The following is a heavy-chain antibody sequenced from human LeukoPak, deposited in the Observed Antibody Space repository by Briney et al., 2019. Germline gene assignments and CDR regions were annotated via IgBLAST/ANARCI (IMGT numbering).Heavy chain of an antibody. CDR3: ARVGWVQQKYYMDV. J-gene: IGHJ6*03. Sequence: ASVKVSRTASVGTFNSCAISWLRQAPGQGLEWMGGIISIFDTTNNAQKIQSRDTLTPDESRTTDYMELSRLRSEDTAVYYCARVGWVQQKYYMDVWGKGTTVTVSS. CDR1: VGTFNSCA. D-gene: IGHD5-24*01. V-gene: IGHV1-69*13. CDR2: IISIFDTT.